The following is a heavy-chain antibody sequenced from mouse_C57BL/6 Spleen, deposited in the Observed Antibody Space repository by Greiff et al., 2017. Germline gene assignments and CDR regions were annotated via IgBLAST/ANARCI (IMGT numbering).Heavy chain of an antibody. D-gene: IGHD4-1*01. CDR1: GYSFTGYY. CDR2: IYPYNGVS. J-gene: IGHJ3*01. V-gene: IGHV1-31*01. CDR3: ARSLTGTEAWFAY. Sequence: VQLQQSGPELVKPGASVKISCKASGYSFTGYYMHWVKQSHGNILDWIGYIYPYNGVSSYNQKFKGKATLTVDTSSSTAYMELSSLTSEDSAVYYCARSLTGTEAWFAYWGQGTLVTVSA.